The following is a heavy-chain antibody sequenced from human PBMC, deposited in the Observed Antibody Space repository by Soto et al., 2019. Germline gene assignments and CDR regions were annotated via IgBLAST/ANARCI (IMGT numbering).Heavy chain of an antibody. V-gene: IGHV4-59*01. Sequence: PSETLSLTCTVSGGSISSYYWSWIRQPPGKGLEWIEYIYYSGSTNYNPSLKSRVTISVDTSKNQFSLKLSSVTAADTAVYYCARSSIAARFNFDYWGQGTLVTVSS. CDR2: IYYSGST. D-gene: IGHD6-6*01. CDR3: ARSSIAARFNFDY. CDR1: GGSISSYY. J-gene: IGHJ4*02.